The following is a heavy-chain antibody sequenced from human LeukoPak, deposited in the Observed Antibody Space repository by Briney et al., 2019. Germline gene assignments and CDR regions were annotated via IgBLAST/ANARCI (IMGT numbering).Heavy chain of an antibody. CDR3: ARGARGYSGYDFDY. Sequence: PSETLSLTCAVYSGSFSGYYWSWIRQPPGKGLEWIGEINHSGSTNYNPSLKSRVTISVDTSKNQFSLKLSSVTAADTAVYYCARGARGYSGYDFDYWGQGTLVTVSS. V-gene: IGHV4-34*01. CDR1: SGSFSGYY. D-gene: IGHD5-12*01. J-gene: IGHJ4*02. CDR2: INHSGST.